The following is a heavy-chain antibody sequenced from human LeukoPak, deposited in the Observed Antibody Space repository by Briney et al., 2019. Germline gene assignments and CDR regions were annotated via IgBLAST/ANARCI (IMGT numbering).Heavy chain of an antibody. Sequence: PGGSLRLSCAASGFTFSSYAMSWGRQAPGKGLEWGSAISGSGGSTYYADSVKGRFTISRDNSKNTLYLQMNSLRAEDAAVYYCAKDGGAVAVDYYYYYGMDVWGQGTTVTVSS. V-gene: IGHV3-23*01. D-gene: IGHD6-19*01. CDR3: AKDGGAVAVDYYYYYGMDV. CDR1: GFTFSSYA. J-gene: IGHJ6*02. CDR2: ISGSGGST.